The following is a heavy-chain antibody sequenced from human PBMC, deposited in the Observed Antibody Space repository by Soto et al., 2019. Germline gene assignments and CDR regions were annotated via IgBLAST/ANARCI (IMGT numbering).Heavy chain of an antibody. CDR1: GFSFNNYD. Sequence: EVQLAESGGNMVQPGGSLRLSCVASGFSFNNYDMHWVRQAPGKGLEYVSSISSNGGTTYYGNSVKGRFTISRDNSKNTLYLQMGSLRPEDMAVYYCVRRVSGNYDYWGQGTLVTFSS. CDR2: ISSNGGTT. CDR3: VRRVSGNYDY. D-gene: IGHD1-7*01. J-gene: IGHJ4*02. V-gene: IGHV3-64*01.